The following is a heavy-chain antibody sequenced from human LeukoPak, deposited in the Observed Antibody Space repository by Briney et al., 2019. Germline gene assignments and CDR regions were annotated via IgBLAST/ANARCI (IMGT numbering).Heavy chain of an antibody. Sequence: SETLSLTCTVSGGSISTYYRSWIRQSPGKGLEWIGHIYYSGSTNYNPSLKSRVTISVDTSKNQFSLKLSSVTAADTAVYYCASERLVDTAIIEYWGQGTLVTVSS. CDR3: ASERLVDTAIIEY. V-gene: IGHV4-59*01. CDR2: IYYSGST. CDR1: GGSISTYY. D-gene: IGHD5-18*01. J-gene: IGHJ4*02.